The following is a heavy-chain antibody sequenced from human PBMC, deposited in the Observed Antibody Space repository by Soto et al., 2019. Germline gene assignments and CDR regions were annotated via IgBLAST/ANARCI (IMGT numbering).Heavy chain of an antibody. Sequence: ESGGGVVQPGRSLRLSCAASGFIFSSDAMHWVRQAPGTGLEWVAVTSYDGTSKYYADSVKGRFFISRDNFKNTLYLQMNSLRPEDTAVYYCARDTRYSSGYYASWGQGTLVTVSS. V-gene: IGHV3-30-3*01. J-gene: IGHJ4*02. CDR1: GFIFSSDA. D-gene: IGHD6-19*01. CDR3: ARDTRYSSGYYAS. CDR2: TSYDGTSK.